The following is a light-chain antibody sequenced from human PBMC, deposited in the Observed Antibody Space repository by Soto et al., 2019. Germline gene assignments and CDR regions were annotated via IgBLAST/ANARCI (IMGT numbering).Light chain of an antibody. CDR2: GAS. CDR1: QSVSSN. V-gene: IGKV3-15*01. J-gene: IGKJ4*01. Sequence: EIVMTQSPATLSVSAGERATLSCRASQSVSSNLAWYQQKPGQAPRLLIYGASTRATGIPARFNGSGSGTEFTLTISSLQSEDLAVYYCQQYNSWPPLTFGGGTKVQIK. CDR3: QQYNSWPPLT.